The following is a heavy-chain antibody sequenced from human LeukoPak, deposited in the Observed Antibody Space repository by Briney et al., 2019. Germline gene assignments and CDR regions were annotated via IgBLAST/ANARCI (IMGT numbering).Heavy chain of an antibody. V-gene: IGHV1-46*01. Sequence: GGSVKVSCKASGDTFTSYYMHWVRDAPGQGLEWMGIINPTGGSTSYAQKFQGRVTMTRDTSTSTVYMELSSLRSEDTAVYYCAGSRRYCSSTSCYRYYYGMDVWGQGTTVTVSS. CDR2: INPTGGST. CDR1: GDTFTSYY. CDR3: AGSRRYCSSTSCYRYYYGMDV. J-gene: IGHJ6*02. D-gene: IGHD2-2*01.